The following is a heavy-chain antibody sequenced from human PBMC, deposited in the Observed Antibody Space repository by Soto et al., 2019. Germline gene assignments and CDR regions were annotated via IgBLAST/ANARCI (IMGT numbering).Heavy chain of an antibody. CDR2: IYSGGST. V-gene: IGHV3-53*01. Sequence: GGSLRLSCAASGFTVSSNYMSWVRQAPGKGLEWVSVIYSGGSTYYADSVKGRFTISRDNSKNTLYLQMNSLRAEDTAVYYCARADITGTHYYFDYWGQGTLVTVSS. J-gene: IGHJ4*02. D-gene: IGHD1-20*01. CDR1: GFTVSSNY. CDR3: ARADITGTHYYFDY.